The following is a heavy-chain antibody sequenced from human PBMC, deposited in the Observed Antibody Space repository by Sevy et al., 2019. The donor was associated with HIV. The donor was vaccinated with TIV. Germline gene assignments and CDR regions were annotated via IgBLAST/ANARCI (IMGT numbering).Heavy chain of an antibody. CDR3: AFTKGVFGVVMTSFFFDY. V-gene: IGHV1-18*01. CDR2: ISAYNGNT. CDR1: GYSFTSYG. J-gene: IGHJ4*02. D-gene: IGHD3-3*01. Sequence: APVKVSCQASGYSFTSYGITWVRQAPGQGLEWMGWISAYNGNTNYAREFQGRLTMTTDTSTSTVYMDLMSLRSDDTAVYYCAFTKGVFGVVMTSFFFDYWGQGTPVTVSS.